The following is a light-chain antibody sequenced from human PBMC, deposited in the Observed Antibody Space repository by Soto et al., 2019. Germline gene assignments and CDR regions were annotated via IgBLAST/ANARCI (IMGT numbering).Light chain of an antibody. CDR3: QQYNSYRM. Sequence: DIQMTQSPSTLSASVGDTVTITCRASQSISSWLAWYQQKPGKAPKLLIYKASTLKSGVPSRFSGSGSGTEFTLTISSLQPDDFATYYCQQYNSYRMFGQGTKVDIK. CDR2: KAS. J-gene: IGKJ1*01. CDR1: QSISSW. V-gene: IGKV1-5*03.